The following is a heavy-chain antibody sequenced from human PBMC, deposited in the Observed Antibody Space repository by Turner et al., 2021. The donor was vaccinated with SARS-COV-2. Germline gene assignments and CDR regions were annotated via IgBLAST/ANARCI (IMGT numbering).Heavy chain of an antibody. Sequence: QVLLQASGPGLVKPPETLSLTCTVSGASISSNYWAWIRQPPGKRLEWIGYIYYRGSTNYNPSLKSRVTISVDTSKNQFSLKLTSVTAADTAVYFCARELPNNWFEPWGQGTLVTVSS. CDR2: IYYRGST. CDR1: GASISSNY. CDR3: ARELPNNWFEP. V-gene: IGHV4-59*01. J-gene: IGHJ5*02.